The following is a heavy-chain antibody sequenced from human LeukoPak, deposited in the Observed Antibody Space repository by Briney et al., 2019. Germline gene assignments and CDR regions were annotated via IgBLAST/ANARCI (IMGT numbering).Heavy chain of an antibody. Sequence: PGGSLRLSCAASGFTFSSYEMNWVRQAPGKGVEWVSYISISGSSIYSADSVKGRFTISRDNAKNSLYLLLNSLRAEDTAVYYCARDFGSCSGGECDYFDYWGQGTLVTVSS. D-gene: IGHD2-15*01. J-gene: IGHJ4*02. CDR1: GFTFSSYE. CDR2: ISISGSSI. V-gene: IGHV3-48*03. CDR3: ARDFGSCSGGECDYFDY.